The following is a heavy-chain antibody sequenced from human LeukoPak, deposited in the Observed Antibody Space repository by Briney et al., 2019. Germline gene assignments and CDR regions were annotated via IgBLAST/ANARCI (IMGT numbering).Heavy chain of an antibody. V-gene: IGHV5-51*01. CDR1: GYNFPIYW. CDR3: ARQGAAGKYYYYYMDV. Sequence: GESLNISCQGSGYNFPIYWIGWVRQMPGQGLEWMGIIYPDDSNTIYGPSFQGQVTISADKSINTAYLEWSSLKASDTAIYYCARQGAAGKYYYYYMDVWGKGTTVTVSS. J-gene: IGHJ6*03. CDR2: IYPDDSNT. D-gene: IGHD6-13*01.